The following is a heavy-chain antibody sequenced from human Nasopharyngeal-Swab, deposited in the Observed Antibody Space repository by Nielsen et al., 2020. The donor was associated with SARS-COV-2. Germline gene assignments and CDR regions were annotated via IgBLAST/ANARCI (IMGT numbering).Heavy chain of an antibody. CDR1: GFTYSTYA. Sequence: GGSLRLSCVASGFTYSTYAMSWVRLAPGKGLEWVSVISGSGDNTYYADSVMGRFTISRDNAMETLYLQMNSLRLDDTAVYYCAKGVGYGDTGCFDEWGQGTLVTASS. J-gene: IGHJ4*02. CDR3: AKGVGYGDTGCFDE. V-gene: IGHV3-23*01. CDR2: ISGSGDNT. D-gene: IGHD4-17*01.